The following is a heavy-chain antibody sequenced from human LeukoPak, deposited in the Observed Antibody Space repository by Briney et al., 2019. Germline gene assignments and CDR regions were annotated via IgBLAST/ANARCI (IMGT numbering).Heavy chain of an antibody. CDR2: IDPADSYT. Sequence: GESLRISCKGSGYSFTSYWISWVRQMPGKGLEWRGRIDPADSYTNYSPSFQGHVTISADKSISTAYLQWSSLKASDTAMYYCARLIAVADNWFDPWGQGTLVTVSS. V-gene: IGHV5-10-1*01. J-gene: IGHJ5*02. CDR1: GYSFTSYW. CDR3: ARLIAVADNWFDP. D-gene: IGHD6-13*01.